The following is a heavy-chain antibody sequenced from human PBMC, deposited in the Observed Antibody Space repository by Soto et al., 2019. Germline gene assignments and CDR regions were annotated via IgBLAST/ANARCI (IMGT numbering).Heavy chain of an antibody. J-gene: IGHJ4*01. CDR2: ISYDGSNK. CDR3: ARDPGGTYFAEWTYYFDY. Sequence: QVQLVESGGGVVQPGRSLRLSCAASGFTFSSYAMHWVRQAPGKGLEWVAVISYDGSNKYYADSVKGRFTISRDNSKNSLYLQMNSVRAEYTAVYYCARDPGGTYFAEWTYYFDYWGHGTLVTVSS. V-gene: IGHV3-30-3*01. CDR1: GFTFSSYA. D-gene: IGHD3-9*01.